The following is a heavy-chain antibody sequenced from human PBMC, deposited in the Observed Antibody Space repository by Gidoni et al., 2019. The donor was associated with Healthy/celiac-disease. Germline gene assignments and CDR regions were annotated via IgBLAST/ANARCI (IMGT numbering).Heavy chain of an antibody. CDR3: AREVPDQYCSSTSCYDYYYYYMDV. Sequence: QVQLQESGPGLVKPSETLSLTCTVSGGSISSYYWSWIRQPAGKGLEWIGRIYTSGSTNYNPSLKSRVTMSVDTSKNQFSLKLSSVTAADTAVYYCAREVPDQYCSSTSCYDYYYYYMDVWGKGTTVTVSS. J-gene: IGHJ6*03. CDR2: IYTSGST. D-gene: IGHD2-2*01. V-gene: IGHV4-4*07. CDR1: GGSISSYY.